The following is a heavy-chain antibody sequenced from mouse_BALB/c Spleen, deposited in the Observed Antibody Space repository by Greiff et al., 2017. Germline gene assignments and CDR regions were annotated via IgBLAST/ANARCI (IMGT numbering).Heavy chain of an antibody. J-gene: IGHJ1*01. Sequence: EVMLVESGGGLVQPGGSRKLSCAASGFTFSSYGMEWVRQTPEKGLEWVAYISSGSSTIYYADTLKGSSTFSRDTPKNTLFLQMTSLTSEDTAMYYCARMGNWYFDVWGAGTTVTVSS. V-gene: IGHV5-17*02. CDR2: ISSGSSTI. CDR1: GFTFSSYG. CDR3: ARMGNWYFDV.